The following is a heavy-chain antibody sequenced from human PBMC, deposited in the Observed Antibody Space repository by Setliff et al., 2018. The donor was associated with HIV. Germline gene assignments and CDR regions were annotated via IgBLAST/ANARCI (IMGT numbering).Heavy chain of an antibody. Sequence: ASVKVSCKASGYTFIGDYMHWMRQAPGQGLEWMGWINPNSGGTNFAQKFQGRVTMTWDTSISTAYMELSRLRSDDTAVYYCARGGLATGAFDIWGQGTMVTVSS. D-gene: IGHD5-12*01. CDR3: ARGGLATGAFDI. CDR1: GYTFIGDY. CDR2: INPNSGGT. V-gene: IGHV1-2*02. J-gene: IGHJ3*02.